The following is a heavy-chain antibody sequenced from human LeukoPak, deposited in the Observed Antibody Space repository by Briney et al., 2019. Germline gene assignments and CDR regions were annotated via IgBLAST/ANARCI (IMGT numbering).Heavy chain of an antibody. CDR1: GGSISSGGYS. J-gene: IGHJ4*02. CDR3: ARGRYGDYAY. V-gene: IGHV4-30-2*01. D-gene: IGHD4-17*01. CDR2: IYHSGST. Sequence: PSKTLSLTCAVSGGSISSGGYSWSWIRQPPGKGLEWIGYIYHSGSTYYNPSLKSRVTISVDRSKNQFSLKLSSVTAADTAVYYCARGRYGDYAYWGQGTLVTVSS.